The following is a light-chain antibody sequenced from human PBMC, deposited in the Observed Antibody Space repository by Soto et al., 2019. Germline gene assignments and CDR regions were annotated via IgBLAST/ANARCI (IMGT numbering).Light chain of an antibody. CDR3: QQYCSSPLFT. J-gene: IGKJ3*01. V-gene: IGKV3-20*01. Sequence: EIVLTQSPGTLSLSPGERATLSCRASESVSSSSLAWYQQKPGQAPRLLIYGASSSDNGIADRFSGSGSGTDFTLTISRLEPEDFAVYYCQQYCSSPLFTFGPGTKVDIK. CDR2: GAS. CDR1: ESVSSSS.